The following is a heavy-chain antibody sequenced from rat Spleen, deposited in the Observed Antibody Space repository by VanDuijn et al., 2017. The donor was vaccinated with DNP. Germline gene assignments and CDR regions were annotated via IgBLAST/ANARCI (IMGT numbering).Heavy chain of an antibody. CDR1: GFNFNDYW. CDR2: LNKDSSTI. D-gene: IGHD1-3*01. V-gene: IGHV4-2*01. J-gene: IGHJ2*01. Sequence: EVQLVESGGGLVQPGRSLKLSCAASGFNFNDYWMGWVRQAPGKGLEWIGDLNKDSSTINYTPSLKDKFTISRDNAQNTLYLQMNKLGSEDTAIYYCARGPNYGGYADYFDYWGQGVMVTVSS. CDR3: ARGPNYGGYADYFDY.